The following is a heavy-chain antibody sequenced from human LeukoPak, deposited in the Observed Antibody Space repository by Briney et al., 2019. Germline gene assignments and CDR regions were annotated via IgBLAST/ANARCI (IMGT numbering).Heavy chain of an antibody. J-gene: IGHJ6*04. Sequence: ASVKVSCKASGGTFSSYAISWVRQAPGQGLEWMGGIIPIFGTANYAQKFQGRVTITADESTSTAYMELSSLRSEDTAVYYCARDFEGIAAHMDVWGKGTTVTVSS. V-gene: IGHV1-69*13. CDR3: ARDFEGIAAHMDV. CDR2: IIPIFGTA. CDR1: GGTFSSYA. D-gene: IGHD6-13*01.